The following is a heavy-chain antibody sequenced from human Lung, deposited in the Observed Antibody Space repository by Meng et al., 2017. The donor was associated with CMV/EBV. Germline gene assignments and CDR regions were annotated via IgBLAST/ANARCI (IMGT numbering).Heavy chain of an antibody. CDR2: VSSSSSHI. V-gene: IGHV3-21*06. CDR1: GYTFSYYS. J-gene: IGHJ6*02. CDR3: ARPTGVDGMDV. Sequence: SCAASGYTFSYYSMNWVRQAPGKGLEWVSSVSSSSSHIYYSDSVRGRFTISRDNAKNSLYLQMDSLRAGDTGVYYCARPTGVDGMDVWGQGTRVTVSS. D-gene: IGHD7-27*01.